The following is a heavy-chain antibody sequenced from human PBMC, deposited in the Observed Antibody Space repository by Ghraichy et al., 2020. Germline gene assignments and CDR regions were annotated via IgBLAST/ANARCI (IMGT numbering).Heavy chain of an antibody. CDR3: ARLQRNIVVVVAATGGIDY. CDR1: GGSISSSSFY. V-gene: IGHV4-39*01. Sequence: SETLSLTCTVSGGSISSSSFYWGWIRQPPGKGLEWIGSIYYSGSTYYNPSLKSRVTISVDTSKNQFSLKLSSVTAADTAVYYCARLQRNIVVVVAATGGIDYWGQGTLVTVSS. CDR2: IYYSGST. J-gene: IGHJ4*02. D-gene: IGHD2-15*01.